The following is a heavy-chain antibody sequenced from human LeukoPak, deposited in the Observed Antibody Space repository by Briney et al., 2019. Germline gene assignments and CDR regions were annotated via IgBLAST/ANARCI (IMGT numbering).Heavy chain of an antibody. D-gene: IGHD6-13*01. CDR2: ISWNSGSI. V-gene: IGHV3-9*01. CDR1: GFTFDDYA. J-gene: IGHJ6*03. Sequence: PGGSLRLSCAASGFTFDDYAMHWVRQAPGKGLEWVSGISWNSGSIGYADSVKGRFTISRDNAKNSLYLQMNSLRAEDTAVYYCAKDLIAAAGTYYYYYMDVWGKGTTVTVSS. CDR3: AKDLIAAAGTYYYYYMDV.